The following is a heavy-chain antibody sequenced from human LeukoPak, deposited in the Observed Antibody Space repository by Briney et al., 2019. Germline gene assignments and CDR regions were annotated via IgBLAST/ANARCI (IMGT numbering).Heavy chain of an antibody. J-gene: IGHJ4*02. CDR2: IYHSGNT. D-gene: IGHD6-13*01. Sequence: WETLSLTCTVSGYSITNDYYWGWIRQPPGKGLEWIGSIYHSGNTYYSPSLKSRVTISVDTSRNQFSLKLRSVTAADTAVYYCARDTSSSWYRRQAIWGQGTLVTVST. CDR1: GYSITNDYY. V-gene: IGHV4-38-2*02. CDR3: ARDTSSSWYRRQAI.